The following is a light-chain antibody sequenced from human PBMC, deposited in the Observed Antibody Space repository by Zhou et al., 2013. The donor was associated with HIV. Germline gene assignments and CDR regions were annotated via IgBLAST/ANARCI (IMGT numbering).Light chain of an antibody. V-gene: IGKV3-20*01. Sequence: EIVMTQSPATLSVSPGERATLSCRASQSVSSNLAWYQQKPGQAPRLFIYGTSSRATGIPDRFSGSGSGTDFTLTISRLEPEDFAVYYCQQYGSSQYTFGQGTKLEIK. CDR1: QSVSSN. CDR3: QQYGSSQYT. CDR2: GTS. J-gene: IGKJ2*01.